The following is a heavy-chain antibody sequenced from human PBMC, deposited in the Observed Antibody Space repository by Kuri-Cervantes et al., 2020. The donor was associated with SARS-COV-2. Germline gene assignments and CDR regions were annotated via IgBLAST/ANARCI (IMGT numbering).Heavy chain of an antibody. D-gene: IGHD7-27*01. CDR2: IRYDGSNK. CDR3: AKDSSWATYHYYMDV. CDR1: GFTFDDYA. Sequence: GESLKISCAASGFTFDDYAMHWVRQAPGKGLEWVAFIRYDGSNKYYADSVRGRFTISRDSSKQTLYLQMDSLRVEDTAVYYCAKDSSWATYHYYMDVWGNGTTVTVSS. J-gene: IGHJ6*03. V-gene: IGHV3-30*02.